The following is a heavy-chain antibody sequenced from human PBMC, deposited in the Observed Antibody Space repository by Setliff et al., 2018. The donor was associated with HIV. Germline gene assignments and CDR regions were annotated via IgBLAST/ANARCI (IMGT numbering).Heavy chain of an antibody. CDR2: IYYSGST. CDR1: GGSISGYY. Sequence: PSETLSLTCNVSGGSISGYYWSWIRQSPGKGLEWIGYIYYSGSTNYNPSLKSRVTISVDTTANQVSLQVNSVTAVDTAVYYCARVPHRVVGTTTLLYHFDYWGLGTLVTVSS. V-gene: IGHV4-59*08. J-gene: IGHJ4*02. D-gene: IGHD1-26*01. CDR3: ARVPHRVVGTTTLLYHFDY.